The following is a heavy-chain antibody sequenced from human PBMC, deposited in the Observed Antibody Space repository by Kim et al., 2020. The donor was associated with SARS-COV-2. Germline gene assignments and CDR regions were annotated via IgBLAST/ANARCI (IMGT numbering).Heavy chain of an antibody. CDR1: GYTFNNYA. Sequence: ASVKVSCKASGYTFNNYAMQWVRQAPGQRLEWMGWIDAGSGNKKSSQKFQDRVALTTDTSANTAYMELSSLTSEDTAVYYCARSSGNFYFDYWGQGTLVTVSS. V-gene: IGHV1-3*01. CDR2: IDAGSGNK. CDR3: ARSSGNFYFDY. D-gene: IGHD1-26*01. J-gene: IGHJ4*02.